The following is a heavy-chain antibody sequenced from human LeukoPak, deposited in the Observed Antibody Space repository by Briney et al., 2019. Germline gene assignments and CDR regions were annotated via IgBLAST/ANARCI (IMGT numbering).Heavy chain of an antibody. J-gene: IGHJ4*02. Sequence: GGSLRLSRAASGFTLSSYAMSWVRQAPGEGLGWVSAISGSGSSTYYAVSVKGRFTISRDNSKNTLYPQMNSLRAEDTAVYYCAEAGDPWFGIYYFDYWGQGTLVTVSS. D-gene: IGHD3-10*01. V-gene: IGHV3-23*01. CDR1: GFTLSSYA. CDR3: AEAGDPWFGIYYFDY. CDR2: ISGSGSST.